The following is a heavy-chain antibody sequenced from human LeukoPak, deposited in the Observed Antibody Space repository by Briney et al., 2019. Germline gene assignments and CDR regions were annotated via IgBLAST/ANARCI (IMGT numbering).Heavy chain of an antibody. CDR3: ARDHSSSWYLVGRNFDY. CDR1: GFTFSSYS. CDR2: ISSSSSTI. J-gene: IGHJ4*02. V-gene: IGHV3-48*02. Sequence: GSLRLSCAASGFTFSSYSMNWVRQAPGRGLEWVSYISSSSSTIYYADSVKGRFTISRDNAKNSLYLQMNSLRDEDTAVYYCARDHSSSWYLVGRNFDYWGQGTLVTVSS. D-gene: IGHD6-13*01.